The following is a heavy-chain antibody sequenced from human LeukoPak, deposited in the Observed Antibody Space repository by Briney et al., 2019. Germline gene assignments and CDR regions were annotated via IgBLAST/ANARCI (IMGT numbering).Heavy chain of an antibody. D-gene: IGHD3-22*01. V-gene: IGHV3-23*01. CDR2: ISGDGKDR. J-gene: IGHJ4*02. CDR3: ARGKYDSSGYPLLGFDY. Sequence: PGGTLRLSCAASGFTFSSYGMSWVRQAPGKGLQWVSAISGDGKDRDYPDSVKGRFTISRDNSKNTLYLQMDSLRAEDTAVYYCARGKYDSSGYPLLGFDYWGQGTLVTVSS. CDR1: GFTFSSYG.